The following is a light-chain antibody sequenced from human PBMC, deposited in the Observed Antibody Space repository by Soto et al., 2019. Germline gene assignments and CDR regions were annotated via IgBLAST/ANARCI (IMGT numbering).Light chain of an antibody. CDR2: EVS. CDR3: SSYTSSSTRV. V-gene: IGLV2-14*01. J-gene: IGLJ1*01. CDR1: SSDVGGYNY. Sequence: QSALTQPASVSGSPGQSITISCTGTSSDVGGYNYVSWYQQHPGKDPKLMIYEVSNRPSGVSNRFSGSKSGNTAYLTISGLQAEDEADYYCSSYTSSSTRVFGTGTKLTVL.